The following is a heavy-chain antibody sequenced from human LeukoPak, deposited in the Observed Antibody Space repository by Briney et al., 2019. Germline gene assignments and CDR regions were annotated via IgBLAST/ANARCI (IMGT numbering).Heavy chain of an antibody. V-gene: IGHV3-30*02. J-gene: IGHJ6*03. CDR3: AKDGEMATIIDYYYYMDV. CDR2: IRYDGSNK. CDR1: GFTSSSYG. Sequence: GGSLRLSCAASGFTSSSYGMHWVRQAPGKGLGRVAFIRYDGSNKYYADSAKGRFTISRDNSKNTLYLQMNSLRAEDTAVYYCAKDGEMATIIDYYYYMDVWGKGTTVTISS. D-gene: IGHD5-24*01.